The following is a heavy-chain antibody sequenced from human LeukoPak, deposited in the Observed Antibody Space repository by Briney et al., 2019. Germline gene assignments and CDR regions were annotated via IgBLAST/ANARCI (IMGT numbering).Heavy chain of an antibody. Sequence: GGSLRLSCTVSGFTVSSNSMSWVRQAPGKGLEWVSFIYSDNTHYSDSVKGRFIISRDNSKNTLYLQMNSLRAEDTAVYYCAGSWSPYDAFDIWGQGTMVSVSS. J-gene: IGHJ3*02. CDR3: AGSWSPYDAFDI. CDR2: IYSDNT. CDR1: GFTVSSNS. V-gene: IGHV3-53*01. D-gene: IGHD6-13*01.